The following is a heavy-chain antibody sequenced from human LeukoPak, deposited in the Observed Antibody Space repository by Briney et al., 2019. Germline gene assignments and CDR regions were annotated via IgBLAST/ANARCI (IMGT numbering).Heavy chain of an antibody. Sequence: PGGSLRLSCAASGFTFGSYSMNWVRQAPGKGLEWVSYISSSSSTIYYADSVKGRFTISRDNAKNSLYLQMNSLRAEDTAVYYCARDPGPATFDPWGQGTLVTVSS. CDR3: ARDPGPATFDP. J-gene: IGHJ5*02. D-gene: IGHD2-2*01. CDR1: GFTFGSYS. V-gene: IGHV3-48*01. CDR2: ISSSSSTI.